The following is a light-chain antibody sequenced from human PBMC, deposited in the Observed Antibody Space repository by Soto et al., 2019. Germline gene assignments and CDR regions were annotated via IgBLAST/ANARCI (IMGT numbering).Light chain of an antibody. J-gene: IGKJ4*01. V-gene: IGKV1-5*03. CDR1: QSISSW. CDR2: KAS. Sequence: IQMTQSPSTLSASVGDRVTITCRASQSISSWLAWYQQKPGKAPKFLIYKASNLESGVPSRFSGGGSETEFTLTISSLQPDDFATYYCQQYRTYPLTFGGGTKVDIK. CDR3: QQYRTYPLT.